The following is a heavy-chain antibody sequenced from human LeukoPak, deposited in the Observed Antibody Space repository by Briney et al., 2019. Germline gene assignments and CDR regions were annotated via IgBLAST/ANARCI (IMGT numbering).Heavy chain of an antibody. V-gene: IGHV3-7*03. CDR3: ARRVAVGNLDY. J-gene: IGHJ4*02. CDR2: IKQDGSEK. CDR1: GFTFTSYW. D-gene: IGHD6-19*01. Sequence: GGSLRLSCAASGFTFTSYWMSWVRQAPGKGLEWVASIKQDGSEKYYVYSVTGRITNSRDNAKNSLYLQKNSLRAEDTALYYCARRVAVGNLDYWGQGNVATVTS.